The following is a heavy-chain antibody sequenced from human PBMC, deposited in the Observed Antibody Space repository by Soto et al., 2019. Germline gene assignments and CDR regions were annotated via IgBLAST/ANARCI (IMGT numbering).Heavy chain of an antibody. CDR1: GGSISSYD. Sequence: PSETLSLTCTVFGGSISSYDWSWLRLPAGKGLEWIGRIYTSGSTNYNPSLKSRVTMSVDTSKNQFSLKLSSVTAADTAVYYCARGRAPIESIFGVVITDRYFDLWGRGTLVTVS. CDR3: ARGRAPIESIFGVVITDRYFDL. J-gene: IGHJ2*01. D-gene: IGHD3-3*01. V-gene: IGHV4-4*07. CDR2: IYTSGST.